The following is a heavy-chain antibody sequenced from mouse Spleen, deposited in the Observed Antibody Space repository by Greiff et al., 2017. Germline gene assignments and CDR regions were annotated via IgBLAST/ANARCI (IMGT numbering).Heavy chain of an antibody. CDR2: ISSGGSYT. J-gene: IGHJ1*01. Sequence: EVKVVESGGGLVKPGGSLKLSCAASGFTFSSYAMSWVRQTPEKRLEWVATISSGGSYTYYPDSVKGRFTISRDNAKNTLYLQMSSLRSEDTAMYYCARQRYYGNYRDYWYFDVWGAGTTVTVSS. V-gene: IGHV5-9-3*01. CDR1: GFTFSSYA. D-gene: IGHD2-1*01. CDR3: ARQRYYGNYRDYWYFDV.